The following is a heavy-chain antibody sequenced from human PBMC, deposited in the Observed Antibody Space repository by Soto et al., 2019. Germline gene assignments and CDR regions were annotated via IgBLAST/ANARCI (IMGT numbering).Heavy chain of an antibody. CDR1: GYTFTSYG. D-gene: IGHD3-22*01. V-gene: IGHV1-18*01. Sequence: ASVKVSCKASGYTFTSYGISWVRQAPGQGLEWMGWISAYNGNTNYAQKLQGRVTMTTDTSTSTAYMELRSLRSDDTAVYYCARDQGHYYDSSGYSRWGQGTLVTVSS. CDR2: ISAYNGNT. J-gene: IGHJ4*02. CDR3: ARDQGHYYDSSGYSR.